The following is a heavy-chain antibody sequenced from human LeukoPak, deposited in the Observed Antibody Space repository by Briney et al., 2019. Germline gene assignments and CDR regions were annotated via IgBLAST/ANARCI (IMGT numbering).Heavy chain of an antibody. J-gene: IGHJ3*02. CDR3: ANALYYDSSGYYYDAFDI. CDR1: GFTVSNNY. Sequence: GGSLRLSCAASGFTVSNNYMGWVRQAPAKGLEWVSVVNTVDTTYYADSVKGRFTISRDNSKNTLYLQMNSLRAEDTAVYYCANALYYDSSGYYYDAFDIWGQGTMVTVSS. CDR2: VNTVDTT. V-gene: IGHV3-53*01. D-gene: IGHD3-22*01.